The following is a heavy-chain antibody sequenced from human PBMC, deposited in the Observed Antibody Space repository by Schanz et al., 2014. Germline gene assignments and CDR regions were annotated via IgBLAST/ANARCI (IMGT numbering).Heavy chain of an antibody. D-gene: IGHD2-15*01. V-gene: IGHV3-33*01. CDR2: IWYDENNK. CDR3: ARDRGYCSGGSCLTFDY. J-gene: IGHJ4*02. Sequence: QVQLVESGGGVVQPGGSLRLSCAASGFIFSNYGMHWVRQAPGKGLEWVAVIWYDENNKYYADSVKGRFTMSRDNSKNTLYLQMNTLRAEDTAVYYCARDRGYCSGGSCLTFDYWGQGTLVTVSS. CDR1: GFIFSNYG.